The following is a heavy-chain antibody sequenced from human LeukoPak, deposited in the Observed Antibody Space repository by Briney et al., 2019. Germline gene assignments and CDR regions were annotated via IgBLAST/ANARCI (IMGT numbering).Heavy chain of an antibody. CDR2: MSYVGSNK. J-gene: IGHJ4*02. Sequence: GGSLRLSCAASGFTFSSYAMHWVRQAPGKGLEWVAVMSYVGSNKYYADSVKGRFTISRDNSKNSLFLQMNSLRADDTAVYYCATDGRLLDYWGQGTLVTVSS. CDR3: ATDGRLLDY. CDR1: GFTFSSYA. V-gene: IGHV3-30*14.